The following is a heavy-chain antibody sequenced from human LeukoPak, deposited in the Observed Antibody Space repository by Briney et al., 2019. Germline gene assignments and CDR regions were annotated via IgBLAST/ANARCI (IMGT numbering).Heavy chain of an antibody. CDR1: GDSISSYY. Sequence: SETLSLTCTVSGDSISSYYWSWLRQPPGKGLEWIGYIYSSGSTYYNPSLKSRVTISVDTSKNQFSLKLTSVTAADTAVYYCARDRWVLDYWGRGTLVTVSS. D-gene: IGHD5-24*01. CDR2: IYSSGST. V-gene: IGHV4-59*01. J-gene: IGHJ4*02. CDR3: ARDRWVLDY.